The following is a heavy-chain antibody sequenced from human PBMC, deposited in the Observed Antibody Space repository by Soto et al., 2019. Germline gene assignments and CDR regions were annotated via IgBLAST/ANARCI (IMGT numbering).Heavy chain of an antibody. D-gene: IGHD6-6*01. Sequence: LSLTCTVSGGSISSSSYYWGWIRQPPGKGLEWIGSIYYSGSTYYNPSLKSRVTISVDTSKNQFSLKLSSVTAADTAVYYCARHRSFGQLAPMGYGMDVWGQGTTVTVSS. CDR1: GGSISSSSYY. CDR2: IYYSGST. J-gene: IGHJ6*02. CDR3: ARHRSFGQLAPMGYGMDV. V-gene: IGHV4-39*01.